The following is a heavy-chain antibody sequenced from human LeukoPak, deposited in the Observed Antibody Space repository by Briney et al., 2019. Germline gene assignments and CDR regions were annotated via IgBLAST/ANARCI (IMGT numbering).Heavy chain of an antibody. V-gene: IGHV3-23*01. J-gene: IGHJ4*02. CDR2: ISPSSGT. D-gene: IGHD3-22*01. Sequence: WGSLRLSCAASGFTFSSYAMRWVRQAPGKGLEWVSAISPSSGTFYADSVKGRFTISRDNSKNTLYLQMNSLRAEDTAVYYCAGPQSSSGYYWPFDDWGQGTLVTVSS. CDR1: GFTFSSYA. CDR3: AGPQSSSGYYWPFDD.